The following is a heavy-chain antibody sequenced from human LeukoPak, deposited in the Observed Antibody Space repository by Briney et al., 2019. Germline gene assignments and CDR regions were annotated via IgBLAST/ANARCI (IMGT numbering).Heavy chain of an antibody. J-gene: IGHJ5*02. CDR2: IYYSGSA. Sequence: SETLSLTCTVSGGSISSSSYYWGWIRQPPGKGLEWIGSIYYSGSAYYSPSLKSRVTISVDTSKNQFSLKLSSVTAADAAVYYCARGSFDPWGQGTLVTVSA. CDR3: ARGSFDP. CDR1: GGSISSSSYY. V-gene: IGHV4-39*07.